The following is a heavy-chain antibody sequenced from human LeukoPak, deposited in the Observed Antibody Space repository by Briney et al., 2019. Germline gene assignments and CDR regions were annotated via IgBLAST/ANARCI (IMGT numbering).Heavy chain of an antibody. CDR3: ARDLDIVVVAAPNWFDP. V-gene: IGHV1-2*02. J-gene: IGHJ5*02. Sequence: ASVKVSCTASGYTFTGYYMHWVRQAPGHGLEWMGWINPNSGGTNYAQKFQGRVTMTRDTSISTAYMELSRLRSDDTAVYYCARDLDIVVVAAPNWFDPWGQGTLVTVSS. D-gene: IGHD2-2*03. CDR1: GYTFTGYY. CDR2: INPNSGGT.